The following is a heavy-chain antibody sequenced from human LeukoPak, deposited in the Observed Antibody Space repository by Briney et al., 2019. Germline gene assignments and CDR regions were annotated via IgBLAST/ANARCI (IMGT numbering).Heavy chain of an antibody. D-gene: IGHD6-19*01. V-gene: IGHV4-38-2*02. CDR2: IYHSGST. CDR1: GYSISSGYY. J-gene: IGHJ4*02. Sequence: TSETLSLTCTVSGYSISSGYYWGWIRQPPGKGLEWIGSIYHSGSTYYNPSLKSRVTISVDTSKNQFSLKLSSVTAADTAVYYCARKQWLVNYFDYWGQGTLVTVSS. CDR3: ARKQWLVNYFDY.